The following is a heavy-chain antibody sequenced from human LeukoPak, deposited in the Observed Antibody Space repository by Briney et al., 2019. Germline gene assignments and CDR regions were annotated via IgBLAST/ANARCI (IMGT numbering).Heavy chain of an antibody. J-gene: IGHJ4*02. CDR3: ARVSRIAVAGTRLDY. CDR1: GFTFSDDY. Sequence: GGSLRLSCAASGFTFSDDYMSWIRQAPGKGLEWVSYISSSGSTIYYADSVKGRFTISRDNAKNSLYLQMNSLRAEDTAVYYCARVSRIAVAGTRLDYWGQGTLVTVSS. V-gene: IGHV3-11*04. CDR2: ISSSGSTI. D-gene: IGHD6-19*01.